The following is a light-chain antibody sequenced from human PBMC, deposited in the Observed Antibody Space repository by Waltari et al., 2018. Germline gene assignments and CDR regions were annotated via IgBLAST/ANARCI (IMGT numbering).Light chain of an antibody. V-gene: IGLV3-1*01. CDR3: QAWDSTTRV. CDR2: QDN. CDR1: TLGANY. J-gene: IGLJ3*02. Sequence: SYELTQPPSVSVSPGQTASIPCSGDTLGANYACWYQQKPGQSPVLVIYQDNKRPSGIPERFSGSNSGNTATLTISGTQALDEADYYCQAWDSTTRVFGGGTKLTVI.